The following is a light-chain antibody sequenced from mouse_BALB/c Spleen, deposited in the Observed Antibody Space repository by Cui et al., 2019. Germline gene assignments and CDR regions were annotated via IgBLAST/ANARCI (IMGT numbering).Light chain of an antibody. Sequence: QIVLTQSPPIMSASLGEGVTLTCSSSSSVSYMHWYQQKSGTSPKLLIYSTSNLASGVPSRFSGSGSGTFYSLTISSVEAEDAADYYCHQWSSYPWTFGGGTKLEIK. CDR3: HQWSSYPWT. CDR2: STS. V-gene: IGKV4-80*01. CDR1: SSVSY. J-gene: IGKJ1*01.